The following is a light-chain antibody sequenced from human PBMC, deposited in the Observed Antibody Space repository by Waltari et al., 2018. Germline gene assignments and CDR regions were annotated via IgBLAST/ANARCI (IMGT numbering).Light chain of an antibody. CDR3: QHYLRLPVT. Sequence: EIVLTQSPGTLSLSLGERATVACRTSQSVIRALAGYQQKPGQAPRLLIYGASTRATGISDRFSGSGSGTDFSLTISRLEPDDFAVYYCQHYLRLPVTFGQGTTVEI. CDR1: QSVIRA. V-gene: IGKV3-20*01. CDR2: GAS. J-gene: IGKJ1*01.